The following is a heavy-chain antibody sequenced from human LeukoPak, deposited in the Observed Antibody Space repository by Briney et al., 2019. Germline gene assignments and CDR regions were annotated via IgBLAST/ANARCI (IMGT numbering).Heavy chain of an antibody. J-gene: IGHJ4*02. CDR2: IYYSGST. D-gene: IGHD2-15*01. Sequence: SETLSLTCTVSGGSISSYYWSWIRQPPGKGLEWIGYIYYSGSTNYNPSLKSRVTISVDASKNQFSLKLSSVTAADTAVYYCARSTYCSGGSCYEGFDYWGQGTLVTVSS. V-gene: IGHV4-59*08. CDR1: GGSISSYY. CDR3: ARSTYCSGGSCYEGFDY.